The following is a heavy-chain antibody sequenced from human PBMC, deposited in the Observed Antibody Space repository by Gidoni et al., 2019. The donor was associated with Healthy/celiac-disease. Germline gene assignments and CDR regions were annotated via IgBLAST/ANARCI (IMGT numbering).Heavy chain of an antibody. CDR1: GSTFSDYY. CDR2: SSSSGSTR. Sequence: QVQLVESGGGLVKPGGSLRLSCAAAGSTFSDYYMSWIRQAPGKGLEWVSYSSSSGSTRYYAYSVKGRFTISRNNAKNSLYLQMNSLRAEDTAVYYCASPSFTIFEDYDGMDVWGQGTTVTVSS. J-gene: IGHJ6*02. CDR3: ASPSFTIFEDYDGMDV. D-gene: IGHD3-3*01. V-gene: IGHV3-11*04.